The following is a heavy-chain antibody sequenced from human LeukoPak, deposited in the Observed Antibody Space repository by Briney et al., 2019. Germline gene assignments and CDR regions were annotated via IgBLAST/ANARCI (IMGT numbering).Heavy chain of an antibody. Sequence: ASVKVSCKASGYTFTRYYMHWVRQAPGQGLEWMGIINPSGGSTSYAQKFQGRVTMTRDTSTSTVYMELSSLRSEDTAVYYCARHIAVAGSGRYYYGMDVWGQGTTVTVSS. CDR3: ARHIAVAGSGRYYYGMDV. CDR1: GYTFTRYY. V-gene: IGHV1-46*01. D-gene: IGHD6-19*01. J-gene: IGHJ6*02. CDR2: INPSGGST.